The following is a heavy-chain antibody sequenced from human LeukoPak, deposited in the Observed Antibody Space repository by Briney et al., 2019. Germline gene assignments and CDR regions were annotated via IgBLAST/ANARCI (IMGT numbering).Heavy chain of an antibody. CDR2: DTHRGFT. CDR1: GRSHYGLY. CDR3: ARENSGSFCTGEHYSFLDV. V-gene: IGHV4-34*12. D-gene: IGHD1-26*01. J-gene: IGHJ6*04. Sequence: SEAVSLTCALYGRSHYGLYWMCMPDSPGGAGECLGYDTHRGFTHYSLSLRSRVTTSLDTSRKQFSLSVSSVTAADTAVYYCARENSGSFCTGEHYSFLDVWGKGTTVTVSS.